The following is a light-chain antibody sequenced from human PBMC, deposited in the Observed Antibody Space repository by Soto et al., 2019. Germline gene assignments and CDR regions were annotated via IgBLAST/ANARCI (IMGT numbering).Light chain of an antibody. J-gene: IGLJ3*02. Sequence: QSALTQPASVSGSPGQSITISCTGTSSDVGSYNLVSWYRQYPGKAPKLMIYEGSSRPSGVSNRFSGSKSGNTASLTISGLQAEDEADYYCCSYASSSTFWVFGGGTKLTVL. V-gene: IGLV2-23*03. CDR3: CSYASSSTFWV. CDR1: SSDVGSYNL. CDR2: EGS.